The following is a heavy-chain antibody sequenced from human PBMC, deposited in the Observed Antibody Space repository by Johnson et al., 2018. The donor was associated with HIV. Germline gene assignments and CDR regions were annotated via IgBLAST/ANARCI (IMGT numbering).Heavy chain of an antibody. CDR1: GFTFSSYA. Sequence: VQLVESGGGLVQPGGSLRLSCAASGFTFSSYAMSWVRQAPGKGLEWVSGISGSGGCTYYAESVKGRFTISRDKFKNTLYLQMNSLRAGDTAVYYCARAERVVTPGGAAFDIWGQGTMVTVSS. D-gene: IGHD4-23*01. V-gene: IGHV3-23*04. CDR3: ARAERVVTPGGAAFDI. J-gene: IGHJ3*02. CDR2: ISGSGGCT.